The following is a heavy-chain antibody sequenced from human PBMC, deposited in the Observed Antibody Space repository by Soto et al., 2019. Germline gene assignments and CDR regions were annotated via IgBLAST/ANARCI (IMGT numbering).Heavy chain of an antibody. CDR3: ARDRGVIILTRFDP. CDR2: ISAYNGNT. Sequence: ASVRVSCSAAGYAFTSWGISWVRQAPGQGLEWMGWISAYNGNTNYAQKLQGRVTMTTDTSTSTAYMELRSLRSDDTAVYYCARDRGVIILTRFDPWGQGTLVTVSS. CDR1: GYAFTSWG. V-gene: IGHV1-18*01. J-gene: IGHJ5*02. D-gene: IGHD3-10*01.